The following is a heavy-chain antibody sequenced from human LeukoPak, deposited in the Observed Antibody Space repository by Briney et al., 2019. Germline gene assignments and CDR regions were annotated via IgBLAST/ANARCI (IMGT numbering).Heavy chain of an antibody. J-gene: IGHJ5*02. CDR2: IYYSGST. CDR3: AREWWSNWFDP. CDR1: GGSMKGYY. Sequence: KSSETLSLTCTVSGGSMKGYYWSWIRQPPGKGLEWIGYIYYSGSTDYNPSLKSRVTMSVDTSKNQFSLKLSSVTAADTAVYYCAREWWSNWFDPWGQGTLVTVSS. V-gene: IGHV4-59*01. D-gene: IGHD2-15*01.